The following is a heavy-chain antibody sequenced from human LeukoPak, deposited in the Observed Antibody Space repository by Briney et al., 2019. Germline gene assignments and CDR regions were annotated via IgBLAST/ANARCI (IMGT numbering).Heavy chain of an antibody. CDR1: GDSVSINSAA. CDR2: TYYRCKWFN. J-gene: IGHJ4*02. CDR3: ARDRDGSGWYGTNYDY. Sequence: SQTLSLTCAISGDSVSINSAAGKSVRQSPSRGLGWLGRTYYRCKWFNDYAVSVKSRITISPDTSKNQFSLQLKSVTPEDTAVYYCARDRDGSGWYGTNYDYWGQGTLVTVSS. V-gene: IGHV6-1*01. D-gene: IGHD6-19*01.